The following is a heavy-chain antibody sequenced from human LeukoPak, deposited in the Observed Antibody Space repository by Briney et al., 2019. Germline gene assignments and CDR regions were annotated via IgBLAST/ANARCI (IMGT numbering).Heavy chain of an antibody. J-gene: IGHJ5*02. V-gene: IGHV1-69*13. CDR2: IIPIFGTA. D-gene: IGHD2-2*01. Sequence: SVKVSFTASGGTFSSYAVSWVRQAPGQGLEWMGGIIPIFGTANYAQKFQGRVTITADESTSTAYMELSSLRSEDTAVYYCAREFGYCSSTSCYHNWFDPWGQGTLVTVSS. CDR3: AREFGYCSSTSCYHNWFDP. CDR1: GGTFSSYA.